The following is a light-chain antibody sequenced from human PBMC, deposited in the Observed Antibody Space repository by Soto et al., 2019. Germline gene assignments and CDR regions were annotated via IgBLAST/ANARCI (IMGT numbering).Light chain of an antibody. J-gene: IGKJ4*01. CDR2: AAS. Sequence: DIQLTQSPSSLSASVEDRVTITCRASQSIRSYLNWYQQKPGKAPKLLIYAASSLQTGVSSRFSGSGSGTDFTLTISNLQPEDFATYYCQQTSSTPTFGGGTKVEIK. CDR3: QQTSSTPT. V-gene: IGKV1-39*01. CDR1: QSIRSY.